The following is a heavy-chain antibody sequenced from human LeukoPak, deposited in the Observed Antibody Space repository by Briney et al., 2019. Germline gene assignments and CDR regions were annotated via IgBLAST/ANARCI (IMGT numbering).Heavy chain of an antibody. Sequence: PGGSLRLSCAASGFXFSSYSINWVRQAPGKGLEWVSSISSSSSCICYGDSVKGRFTISRDNAKDSLYLQMNSLRAEDTAVYYCARDYEIYWGQGTLVTVSS. V-gene: IGHV3-21*01. D-gene: IGHD5-12*01. J-gene: IGHJ4*02. CDR1: GFXFSSYS. CDR2: ISSSSSCI. CDR3: ARDYEIY.